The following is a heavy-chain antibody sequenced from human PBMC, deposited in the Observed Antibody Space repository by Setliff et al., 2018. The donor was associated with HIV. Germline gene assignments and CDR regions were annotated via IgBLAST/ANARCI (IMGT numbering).Heavy chain of an antibody. CDR1: GITFINAA. CDR2: IYSGSSSA. J-gene: IGHJ4*01. CDR3: AKEPSSCSAPRPSLCGYFDS. Sequence: PGESLKISCVTSGITFINAAMAWVRQAPGKGPEWISFIYSGSSSAVFADSVKGRLTISRDNSRNTLFLQMNSLRAEDTAVYYCAKEPSSCSAPRPSLCGYFDSWGQGTQVTVS. D-gene: IGHD2-21*01. V-gene: IGHV3-23*03.